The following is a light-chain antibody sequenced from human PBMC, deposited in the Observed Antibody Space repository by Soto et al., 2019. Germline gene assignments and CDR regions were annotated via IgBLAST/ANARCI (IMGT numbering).Light chain of an antibody. J-gene: IGKJ5*01. Sequence: DVVLTPSPASLSVSLGESSTINCKSRQSVLDSSNNRNYLAWYQQKPGQPPKLLIYWASTRESGVPGRFRGSGSGTDFTLTINSLQAEDVAVYYCQQYYSTSSITFGQGTRLEIK. CDR1: QSVLDSSNNRNY. CDR2: WAS. CDR3: QQYYSTSSIT. V-gene: IGKV4-1*01.